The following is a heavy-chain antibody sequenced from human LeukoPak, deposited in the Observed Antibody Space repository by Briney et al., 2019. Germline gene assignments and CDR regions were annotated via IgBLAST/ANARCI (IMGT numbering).Heavy chain of an antibody. D-gene: IGHD3-16*01. V-gene: IGHV3-23*01. Sequence: GGSLRLSCAASGFTLSSYAMSWVRQAPGKGLEWVSGISPSGDITYYTDSVRGRFTISRDNFKNTLSLQVNSLRAEDTAMYYCAKDDDWGRYKHWGQGTLVTVSS. CDR2: ISPSGDIT. J-gene: IGHJ1*01. CDR1: GFTLSSYA. CDR3: AKDDDWGRYKH.